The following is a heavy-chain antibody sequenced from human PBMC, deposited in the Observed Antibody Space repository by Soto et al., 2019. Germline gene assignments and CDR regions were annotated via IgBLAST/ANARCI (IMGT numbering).Heavy chain of an antibody. CDR3: ARDRWIVVVPAAMSVGALDI. Sequence: SAQVSCTASGCAFSSYAISCVRHDTGQGLEWMGGIILIFGTANYAQKFQGRGTITADESPSTAYMELSSLRSEDTAVYYCARDRWIVVVPAAMSVGALDIWGQGTMVTVSS. D-gene: IGHD2-2*01. V-gene: IGHV1-69*13. J-gene: IGHJ3*02. CDR1: GCAFSSYA. CDR2: IILIFGTA.